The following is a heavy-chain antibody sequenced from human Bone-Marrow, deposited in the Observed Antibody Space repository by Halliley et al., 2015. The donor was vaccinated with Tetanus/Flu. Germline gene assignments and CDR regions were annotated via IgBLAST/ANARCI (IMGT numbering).Heavy chain of an antibody. V-gene: IGHV4-39*01. CDR2: LSSSGNT. D-gene: IGHD1-26*01. CDR1: GGSIDSRNYY. Sequence: LRLSCTVSGGSIDSRNYYWGWIRQPPGKGLEWIADLSSSGNTYYNPSLRSRVTASVDPSKNQFSLTLTSVTAADTALYYCARHNIGTSSYIGAFDIWGQGTMVTVSS. CDR3: ARHNIGTSSYIGAFDI. J-gene: IGHJ3*02.